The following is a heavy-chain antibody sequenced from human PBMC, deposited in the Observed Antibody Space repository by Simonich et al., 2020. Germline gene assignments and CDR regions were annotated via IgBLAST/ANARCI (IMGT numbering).Heavy chain of an antibody. CDR3: ARKRFLEWFFDY. V-gene: IGHV3-21*01. J-gene: IGHJ4*02. Sequence: EVQLVESGGGLVKPGGSLRLSCAASGFTFSSYSRNWVRQAPRKWLEWVSSISSSSSYIYYADSVKGRFTISRDNAKNSLYLQMNSLRAEDTAVYYCARKRFLEWFFDYWGQGTLVTVSS. CDR2: ISSSSSYI. CDR1: GFTFSSYS. D-gene: IGHD3-3*01.